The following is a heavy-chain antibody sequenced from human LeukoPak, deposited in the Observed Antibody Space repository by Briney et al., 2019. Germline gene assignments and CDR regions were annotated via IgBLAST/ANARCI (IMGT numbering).Heavy chain of an antibody. D-gene: IGHD3-3*01. Sequence: NTSETLSLTCAVYGGSFSGYYWSWIRQPPGKGLEWIGEINHSGSTNYNPSLKSRVTISVDTSKNQFSLKLSSVTAADTAVYYCATTSITIFGVVSIFDYWGQGTLVTVSS. CDR2: INHSGST. CDR3: ATTSITIFGVVSIFDY. CDR1: GGSFSGYY. J-gene: IGHJ4*02. V-gene: IGHV4-34*01.